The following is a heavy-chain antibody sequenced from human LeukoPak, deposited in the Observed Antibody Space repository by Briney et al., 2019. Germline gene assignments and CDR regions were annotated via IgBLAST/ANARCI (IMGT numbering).Heavy chain of an antibody. V-gene: IGHV4-59*12. Sequence: SETLSLTCTVSGGSISSYYWSWIRQPPGKGLEWIGYIYYSGSTYYNPSLKSRVTMSVDTSKNQFSLKLSSVTAADTAVYYCARDDPPSNSIQHWGQGTLVTVSS. CDR3: ARDDPPSNSIQH. J-gene: IGHJ1*01. CDR1: GGSISSYY. D-gene: IGHD4-11*01. CDR2: IYYSGST.